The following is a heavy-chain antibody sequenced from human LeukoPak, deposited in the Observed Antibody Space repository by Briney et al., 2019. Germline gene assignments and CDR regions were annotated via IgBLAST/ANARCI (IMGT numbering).Heavy chain of an antibody. D-gene: IGHD2-8*02. V-gene: IGHV3-66*01. Sequence: VSVIYSGGSTNYADSVKGRFTISRDNSKNTVYLQMNSLRAENTAVYYCLTCGGLCYTADYGGQRALVSAYS. J-gene: IGHJ4*02. CDR2: IYSGGST. CDR3: LTCGGLCYTADY.